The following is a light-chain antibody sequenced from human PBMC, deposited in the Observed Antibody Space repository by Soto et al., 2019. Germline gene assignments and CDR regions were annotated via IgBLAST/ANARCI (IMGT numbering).Light chain of an antibody. CDR1: SSDVGGYNY. Sequence: QSALTQPHSVCGSPGQSVTISCTGTSSDVGGYNYVSWYQQHPGKVPKLMIYDVSKRPSGVPDRFSGSKSGNTASLTISGLQAEDEADYYCCSYAGSTYVFGTGTKVTVL. J-gene: IGLJ1*01. V-gene: IGLV2-11*01. CDR3: CSYAGSTYV. CDR2: DVS.